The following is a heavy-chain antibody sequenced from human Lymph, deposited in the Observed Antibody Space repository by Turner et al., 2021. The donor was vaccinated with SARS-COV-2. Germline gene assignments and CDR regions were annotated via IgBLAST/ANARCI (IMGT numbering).Heavy chain of an antibody. J-gene: IGHJ4*02. CDR1: GYSCTTYW. CDR2: IYPSDSDT. D-gene: IGHD3-3*01. Sequence: VQLVQSGAEVIKSGVSLKTSSSRSGYSCTTYWIGWVRQMPGKGLEWMGIIYPSDSDTRYSPSIQGHITIAANKSISTAYMQWSSLKAAETAYYCCAVREWGGSLEHFDYWGQGTLVTVSS. V-gene: IGHV5-51*01. CDR3: AVREWGGSLEHFDY.